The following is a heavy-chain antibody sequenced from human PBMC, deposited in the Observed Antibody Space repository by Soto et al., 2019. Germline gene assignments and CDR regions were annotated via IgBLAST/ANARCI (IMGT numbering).Heavy chain of an antibody. CDR1: GGTFSSYT. J-gene: IGHJ4*02. V-gene: IGHV1-69*02. CDR2: IIPILDIE. CDR3: ARGLLGGSGSYYPS. Sequence: QVQLVQSGAEVKKPGSSVKVSCKASGGTFSSYTITWVRQAPRQGLEWMGRIIPILDIENYAQKFQGRVTITADKSTSTAYMDLSSLRSEDTAMYDCARGLLGGSGSYYPSWGQGTLVTVSS. D-gene: IGHD3-10*01.